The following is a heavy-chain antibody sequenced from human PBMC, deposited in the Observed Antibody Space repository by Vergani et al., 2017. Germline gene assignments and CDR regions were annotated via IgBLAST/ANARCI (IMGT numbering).Heavy chain of an antibody. CDR1: GFTFSDYY. CDR2: ISSSSSYT. J-gene: IGHJ4*02. D-gene: IGHD2-15*01. V-gene: IGHV3-11*06. CDR3: ASMVAATERCFDD. Sequence: QVQLVESGGGLVKPGGSLRLSCAASGFTFSDYYMSWIRQAPGKGLEWVSYISSSSSYTNYADSVKGRFTISRDNAKNSLYLQMNSMRAEDTAVYYCASMVAATERCFDDWGQGTLVTVSS.